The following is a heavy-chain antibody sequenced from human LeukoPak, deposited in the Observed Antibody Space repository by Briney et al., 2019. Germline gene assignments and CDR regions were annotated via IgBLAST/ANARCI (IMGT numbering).Heavy chain of an antibody. J-gene: IGHJ4*02. D-gene: IGHD5-12*01. Sequence: GGSLRLSCAASGFTFSSYGMSWVRQAPGKGLEWVSAISGSGGSTYYADSVKGRFTISSDNAKNSLYLHMNILRAEDMALYYCAKDMSYGGYSGYDYWGQGTLVTVSS. CDR3: AKDMSYGGYSGYDY. CDR2: ISGSGGST. CDR1: GFTFSSYG. V-gene: IGHV3-23*01.